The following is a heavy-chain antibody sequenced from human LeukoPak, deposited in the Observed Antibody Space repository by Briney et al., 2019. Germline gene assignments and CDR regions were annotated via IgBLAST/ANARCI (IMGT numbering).Heavy chain of an antibody. Sequence: PSETLSLTRTVSGGSISGYFWSWIRQTAGEGLEWIGRIHPSGSTDYSPSLMGRLTLSQDTSKNQFSLNLISVTAADTAVYYCARGVPFSGSYYFDYWGQGSLVTVSS. CDR3: ARGVPFSGSYYFDY. D-gene: IGHD1-26*01. CDR1: GGSISGYF. J-gene: IGHJ4*02. V-gene: IGHV4-4*07. CDR2: IHPSGST.